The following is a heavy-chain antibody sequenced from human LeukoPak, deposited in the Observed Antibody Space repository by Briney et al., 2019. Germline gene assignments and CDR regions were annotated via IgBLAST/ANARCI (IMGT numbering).Heavy chain of an antibody. J-gene: IGHJ6*03. CDR3: ARGLGNYYYYYMDV. CDR2: IIPIPGIA. CDR1: GGTFSSYA. V-gene: IGHV1-69*04. Sequence: ASVKVSCKASGGTFSSYAISWVRQAPGQGLEWMGRIIPIPGIANYAQKFQGRVTITADKSTSTAYMELSSLRSEDTAVYYCARGLGNYYYYYMDVWGKGTTVTVSS. D-gene: IGHD7-27*01.